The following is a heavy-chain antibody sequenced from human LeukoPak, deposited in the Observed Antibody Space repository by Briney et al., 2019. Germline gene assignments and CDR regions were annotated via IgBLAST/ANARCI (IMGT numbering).Heavy chain of an antibody. CDR3: AKDLGQQLEAFDI. V-gene: IGHV3-30-3*01. CDR2: ISYDGSNK. D-gene: IGHD6-13*01. Sequence: PGGSLRLSCAASGFTFSSYAMHWVRQAPGKGLEWVAVISYDGSNKYYADSVKGRFTISRDNSKNTLYLQMNSLRAEDTAVYYCAKDLGQQLEAFDIWGQGTMVTVSS. J-gene: IGHJ3*02. CDR1: GFTFSSYA.